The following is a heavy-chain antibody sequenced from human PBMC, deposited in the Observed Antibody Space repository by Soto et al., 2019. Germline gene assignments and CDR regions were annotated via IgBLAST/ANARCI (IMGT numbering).Heavy chain of an antibody. CDR2: IYYSGST. CDR1: GGSISSSSYY. CDR3: ARPDRLDCTNGVCYPSGADAFDI. J-gene: IGHJ3*02. D-gene: IGHD2-8*01. Sequence: QLQLQESGPGLVKPSETLSLTCTVSGGSISSSSYYWGWIRQPPGKGLEWIGSIYYSGSTYYNPSLKSRVTITVDTSKNQFSPKLSSVTAADTAVYYCARPDRLDCTNGVCYPSGADAFDIWGQGTMVTVSS. V-gene: IGHV4-39*01.